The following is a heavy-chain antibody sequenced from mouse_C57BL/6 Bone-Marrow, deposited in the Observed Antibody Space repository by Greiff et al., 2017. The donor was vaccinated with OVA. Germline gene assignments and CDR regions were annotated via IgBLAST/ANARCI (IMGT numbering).Heavy chain of an antibody. CDR2: INSDGGST. V-gene: IGHV5-2*01. D-gene: IGHD1-1*01. CDR1: EYEFPSHD. CDR3: ARAGTTVVDYYAMDY. Sequence: EVKVVESGGGLVQPGESLKLSCESNEYEFPSHDMSWVRKTPEKRLELVAAINSDGGSTYYPDTMERRFIISRDNTKKTLYLQMSSLRSEDTALYYCARAGTTVVDYYAMDYWGQGTSVTVSS. J-gene: IGHJ4*01.